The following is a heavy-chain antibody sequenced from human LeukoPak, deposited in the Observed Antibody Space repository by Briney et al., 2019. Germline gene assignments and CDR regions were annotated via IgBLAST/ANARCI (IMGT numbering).Heavy chain of an antibody. V-gene: IGHV4-38-2*02. CDR1: GYSISSGYY. D-gene: IGHD2-2*01. CDR3: ARGRYCSSTSCSPDY. J-gene: IGHJ4*02. Sequence: PSETLSLTCTVSGYSISSGYYWGWIRQPPGKGLEWIGSIYHSGSTYYNPSLKSRVTISVDTSKNQFSLKLSSVTAADTAVYYCARGRYCSSTSCSPDYWGQGTLVTVSS. CDR2: IYHSGST.